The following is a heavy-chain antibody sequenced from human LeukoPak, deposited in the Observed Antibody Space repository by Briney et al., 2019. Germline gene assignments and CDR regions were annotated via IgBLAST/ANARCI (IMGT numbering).Heavy chain of an antibody. Sequence: GGSLRLSCAASGLTVSSTYMTWVRQAPGKGLEWVSLIYTGGSTFYADAVKGRFTIARDTSTNTLVLHMTSLRVEDTAVYYWAREVQLSSGWSNWFDPRGQGTLVTASS. J-gene: IGHJ5*02. D-gene: IGHD6-19*01. CDR1: GLTVSSTY. V-gene: IGHV3-53*01. CDR3: AREVQLSSGWSNWFDP. CDR2: IYTGGST.